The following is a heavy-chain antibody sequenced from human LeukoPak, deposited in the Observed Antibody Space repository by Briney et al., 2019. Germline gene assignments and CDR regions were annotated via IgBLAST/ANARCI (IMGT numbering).Heavy chain of an antibody. CDR2: INPNSGGT. D-gene: IGHD2-2*01. CDR1: GYTFTGYY. CDR3: ARGGIVVVPAYYFDY. V-gene: IGHV1-2*02. J-gene: IGHJ4*02. Sequence: GASVEVSCKASGYTFTGYYMHWVRQAPGQGLEWMGWINPNSGGTNYAQKFQGRVTMTRDTSISTAYMELSRLRSDDTAVYYCARGGIVVVPAYYFDYWGQGTLVTVSS.